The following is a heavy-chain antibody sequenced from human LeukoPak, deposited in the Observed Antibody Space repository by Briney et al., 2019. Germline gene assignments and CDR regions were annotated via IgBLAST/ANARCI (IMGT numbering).Heavy chain of an antibody. CDR2: VNPNSEGT. CDR3: ARLGIVVVPAAMRHNWFDP. Sequence: ASVTLSCKASGYPFTGYYKHWVRQAPGQALEWMGWVNPNSEGTNYAQKFQDRITMTRDTSISTAYMKLSRLRSDDTAVYYCARLGIVVVPAAMRHNWFDPWGRGTLVTVSS. V-gene: IGHV1-2*02. CDR1: GYPFTGYY. J-gene: IGHJ5*02. D-gene: IGHD2-2*03.